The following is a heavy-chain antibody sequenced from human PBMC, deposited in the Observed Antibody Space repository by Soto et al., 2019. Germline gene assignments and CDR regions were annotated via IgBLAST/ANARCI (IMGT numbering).Heavy chain of an antibody. CDR3: AREYGSGRPTYGMDV. J-gene: IGHJ6*02. D-gene: IGHD3-10*01. CDR1: GGTFSSHT. V-gene: IGHV1-69*13. CDR2: IMPIFGTA. Sequence: SVKVSCKASGGTFSSHTISWVRQAPGQGLEWMGGIMPIFGTANHAQKFQGRVTITADESTSTAYMELSSLRSDDTAVYFCAREYGSGRPTYGMDVWGQGTTVTVSS.